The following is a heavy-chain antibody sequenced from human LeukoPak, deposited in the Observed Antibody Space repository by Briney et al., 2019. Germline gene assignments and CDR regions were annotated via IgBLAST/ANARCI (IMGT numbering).Heavy chain of an antibody. V-gene: IGHV4-38-2*01. D-gene: IGHD2-2*01. CDR1: GYSFTIVHY. CDR3: ARYCTSTTYILRGFDY. CDR2: IYHTGSA. J-gene: IGHJ4*02. Sequence: SETLSLTCSLSGYSFTIVHYRGWIGHPPGKGLEWIANIYHTGSANYNPSLKSRVNISVDTSKNQFSLKLSSVTAADTAVYYCARYCTSTTYILRGFDYWGQGTLVTVSS.